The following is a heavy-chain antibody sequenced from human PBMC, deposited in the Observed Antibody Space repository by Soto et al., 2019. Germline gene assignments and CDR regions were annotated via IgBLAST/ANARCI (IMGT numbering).Heavy chain of an antibody. J-gene: IGHJ4*02. CDR1: GFTFSSYG. Sequence: PGGSLRLSCAASGFTFSSYGMHWVRQAPGKGLEWVAVISYDGSNKYYADSVKGPFTISRDNSKNTLYLQMNSLRAEDTAVYYCAKDATYCSGGSCPETNFDYWGQGTLVTVSS. CDR3: AKDATYCSGGSCPETNFDY. CDR2: ISYDGSNK. V-gene: IGHV3-30*18. D-gene: IGHD2-15*01.